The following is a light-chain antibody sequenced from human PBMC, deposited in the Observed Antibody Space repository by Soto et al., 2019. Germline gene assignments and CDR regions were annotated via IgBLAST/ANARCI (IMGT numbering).Light chain of an antibody. Sequence: DIQMTQSHSTLSASVGDRVTITCRASQSISSWLAWYQQKPGKAPKLLIYDASSLESGVPSRFSGSGSGTEYTLTIISLQPDDFATYYCQQYNSYSRYTFGQGTKREIK. CDR3: QQYNSYSRYT. CDR2: DAS. J-gene: IGKJ2*01. V-gene: IGKV1-5*01. CDR1: QSISSW.